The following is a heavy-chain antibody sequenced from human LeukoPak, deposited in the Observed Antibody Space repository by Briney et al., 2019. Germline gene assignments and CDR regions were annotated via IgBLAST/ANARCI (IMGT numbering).Heavy chain of an antibody. CDR1: GGTFSSYA. J-gene: IGHJ4*02. V-gene: IGHV1-69*01. Sequence: SVKVSCKASGGTFSSYAISWVRQAPGQGLEWTGGIIPIFGTANYAQKFQGRVTITADESTSTAYMELSSLRSEDTAVYYCARYGYGYSYGSHPIDYWGQGTLVTVSS. CDR2: IIPIFGTA. CDR3: ARYGYGYSYGSHPIDY. D-gene: IGHD5-18*01.